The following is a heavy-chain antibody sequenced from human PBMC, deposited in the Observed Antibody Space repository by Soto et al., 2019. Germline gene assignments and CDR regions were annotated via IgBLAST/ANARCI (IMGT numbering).Heavy chain of an antibody. J-gene: IGHJ4*02. Sequence: QVQLVQSGAEVKKPGSSVKVSCKASGGTFSSYAISWVRQAPGQGLEWMGGIIPIFGTANYAQKFQGRVTITADETTSTAYMELSSLRSEDTAVYYCARDLGDYDSYYFDYWGQGTLVTVSS. CDR3: ARDLGDYDSYYFDY. CDR1: GGTFSSYA. CDR2: IIPIFGTA. D-gene: IGHD3-3*01. V-gene: IGHV1-69*01.